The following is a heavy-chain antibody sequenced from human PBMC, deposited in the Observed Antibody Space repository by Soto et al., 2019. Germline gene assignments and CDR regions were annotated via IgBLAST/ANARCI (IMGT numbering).Heavy chain of an antibody. D-gene: IGHD3-22*01. CDR3: AKRTYYDSSGYYSSPDY. CDR2: ISGSGGST. J-gene: IGHJ4*02. CDR1: GFTFSSYA. V-gene: IGHV3-23*01. Sequence: GSLRLSCAASGFTFSSYAMSWVRQAPGKGLEWVSAISGSGGSTYYADSVKGRFTISRDNSKNTLDLQMNSLRAEDTAVYYCAKRTYYDSSGYYSSPDYWGQGTLVTVSS.